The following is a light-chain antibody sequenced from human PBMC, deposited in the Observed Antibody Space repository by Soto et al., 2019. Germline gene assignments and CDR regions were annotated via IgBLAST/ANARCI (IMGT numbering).Light chain of an antibody. CDR3: QQYQKLWT. CDR1: QTIYSN. J-gene: IGKJ1*01. V-gene: IGKV3-15*01. Sequence: ILMTQSPATLSVSPGERATLSCRAGQTIYSNVAWYQQRPGQAPRLLIYRASTTATGVPARFSGSGSGTEFTLTISGLQSEDFELYYCQQYQKLWTFGQGTKVE. CDR2: RAS.